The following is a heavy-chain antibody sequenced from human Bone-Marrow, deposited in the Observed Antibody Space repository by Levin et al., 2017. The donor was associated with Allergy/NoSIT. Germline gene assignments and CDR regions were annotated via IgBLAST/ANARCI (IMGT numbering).Heavy chain of an antibody. V-gene: IGHV3-23*01. D-gene: IGHD1-1*01. CDR2: ISGTYDQT. CDR1: GFTSAYYA. CDR3: AKMEQQLVQGAFQE. Sequence: PGGSLRLSCSASGFTSAYYAMSWVRQAPGKGLEWVSGISGTYDQTFYRDSVKGRFTISRDNSKNTVYLQMNNLRVDDSAIYYCAKMEQQLVQGAFQEWGQGTVVSVSS. J-gene: IGHJ1*01.